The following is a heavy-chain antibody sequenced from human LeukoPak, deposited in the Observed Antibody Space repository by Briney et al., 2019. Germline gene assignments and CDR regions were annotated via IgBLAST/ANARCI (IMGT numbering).Heavy chain of an antibody. V-gene: IGHV3-48*04. J-gene: IGHJ4*02. CDR3: AKDRDSSGWFIDY. CDR2: ISSSGSTI. CDR1: GFTFSSYG. D-gene: IGHD6-19*01. Sequence: GGSLRLSCAASGFTFSSYGMHWVRQAPGKGLEWVSYISSSGSTIYYADSVKGRFTISRDNAKNSLYLQMNSLRAEDTAVYYCAKDRDSSGWFIDYWGQGTLVTVSS.